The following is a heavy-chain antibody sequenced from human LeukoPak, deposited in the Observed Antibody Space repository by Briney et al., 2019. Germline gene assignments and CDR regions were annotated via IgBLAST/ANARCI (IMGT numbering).Heavy chain of an antibody. V-gene: IGHV3-30*09. Sequence: GGSLRLSCAASGFSFSSYSIHWVRQAPGKGLEWVAVISSDGNSKNFALSVKGRFAISRDNSKNTLFLQMNNLRSADTALYYCVSPTADYPFLYYFDSWGQGTLVTVSS. CDR2: ISSDGNSK. J-gene: IGHJ4*02. D-gene: IGHD5-12*01. CDR3: VSPTADYPFLYYFDS. CDR1: GFSFSSYS.